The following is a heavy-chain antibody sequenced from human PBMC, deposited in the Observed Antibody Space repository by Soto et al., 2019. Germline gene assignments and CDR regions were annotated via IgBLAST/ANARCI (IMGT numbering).Heavy chain of an antibody. CDR1: GGSVSSGSYY. J-gene: IGHJ4*02. CDR3: ARQRIAAAQYYFDY. D-gene: IGHD6-13*01. Sequence: LSRTCTVSGGSVSSGSYYWTWIRQSPGKGLEWMGYIISSGSTDYNPPLKSRVTISVDSSKNEFSLKLRSVTAADTAVYYCARQRIAAAQYYFDYWGQGMLVTV. CDR2: IISSGST. V-gene: IGHV4-61*01.